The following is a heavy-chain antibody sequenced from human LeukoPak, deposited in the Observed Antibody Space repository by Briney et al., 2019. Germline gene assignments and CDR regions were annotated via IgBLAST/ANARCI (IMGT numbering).Heavy chain of an antibody. D-gene: IGHD6-13*01. V-gene: IGHV3-21*01. CDR3: GRAGSSSHHYYYYMDV. J-gene: IGHJ6*03. CDR1: GFTFSAFT. CDR2: ISSRGVYI. Sequence: GGSLRLSCAASGFTFSAFTMNWVRQAPGKGPEWVSSISSRGVYIYHADSVKGRFTISRDNAKNSLYLQMHSLSAEDTAVYYCGRAGSSSHHYYYYMDVWGKGTTVSVSS.